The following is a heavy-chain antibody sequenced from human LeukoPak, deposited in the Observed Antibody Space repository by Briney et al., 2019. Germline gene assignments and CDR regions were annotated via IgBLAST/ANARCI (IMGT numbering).Heavy chain of an antibody. CDR3: ARLLYYGSGSYYNWFDP. J-gene: IGHJ5*02. Sequence: SETLSLTCAVYGGSFSGYYWSWIRQPPGKGLEWIGEINHSGSTNYNPSLKSRVTISVDTSKNQFSLKLSSVTAADTAMYYCARLLYYGSGSYYNWFDPWGQGTLVTVSS. D-gene: IGHD3-10*01. CDR1: GGSFSGYY. CDR2: INHSGST. V-gene: IGHV4-34*01.